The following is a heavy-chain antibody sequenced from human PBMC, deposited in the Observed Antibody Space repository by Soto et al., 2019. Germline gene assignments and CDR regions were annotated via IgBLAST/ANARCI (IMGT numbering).Heavy chain of an antibody. CDR2: IYPGDSDT. Sequence: EVQLVQSGAEVKKPGESLKISCKGSGYSFTSYWIGWVRQMPGKGLEWMGIIYPGDSDTRYSPSFQGQVTISADKSISTAYLQWSSLKASDTAMYYCARGYYDFWSGYYMGEEDLGGLYYWGQGTLVTVSS. D-gene: IGHD3-3*01. CDR1: GYSFTSYW. J-gene: IGHJ4*02. V-gene: IGHV5-51*01. CDR3: ARGYYDFWSGYYMGEEDLGGLYY.